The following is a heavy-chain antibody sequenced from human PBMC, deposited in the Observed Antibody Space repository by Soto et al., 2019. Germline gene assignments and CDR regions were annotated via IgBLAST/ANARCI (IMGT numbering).Heavy chain of an antibody. CDR1: GYTFTSYY. V-gene: IGHV1-46*01. D-gene: IGHD2-15*01. CDR2: INPSGGST. J-gene: IGHJ6*02. CDR3: ARSRTYCSGGSCYSYYYYGMDV. Sequence: ASVKVSCKASGYTFTSYYMHWVRQAPGQGLEWMGIINPSGGSTSYAQKFQGRVTMTRDTSMSTVYMELSSLRSEDTAVYYCARSRTYCSGGSCYSYYYYGMDVWGQGTTVTVSS.